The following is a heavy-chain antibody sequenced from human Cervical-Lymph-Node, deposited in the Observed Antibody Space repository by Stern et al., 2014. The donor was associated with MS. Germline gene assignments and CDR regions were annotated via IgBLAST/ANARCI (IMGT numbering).Heavy chain of an antibody. CDR2: ILYTGTS. D-gene: IGHD3-10*01. Sequence: QVQLQESGPGLVKSSETLSLTCTVSGGSIGGSYWSWIRQPPGKGLEWIGYILYTGTSNYNPALNSRVTMFLDTSTKQFSLRLSSVTAADTAVYYCGGSDYYYIDTWGQGTLVTVS. CDR1: GGSIGGSY. J-gene: IGHJ4*02. CDR3: GGSDYYYIDT. V-gene: IGHV4-59*01.